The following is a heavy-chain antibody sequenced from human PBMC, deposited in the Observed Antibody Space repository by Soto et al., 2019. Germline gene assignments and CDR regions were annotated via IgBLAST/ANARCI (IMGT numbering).Heavy chain of an antibody. CDR1: GYTFTSYG. D-gene: IGHD5-12*01. V-gene: IGHV1-18*01. J-gene: IGHJ6*02. Sequence: GASVKVSCKASGYTFTSYGISWVRQAPGQGLEWMGWISAYNGNTNYAQKLQGRVTMTTDTSTSTAYMELRSLRSDDTAVYYCARTGVAIVATYCYGMDVWGQGTTVTVSS. CDR3: ARTGVAIVATYCYGMDV. CDR2: ISAYNGNT.